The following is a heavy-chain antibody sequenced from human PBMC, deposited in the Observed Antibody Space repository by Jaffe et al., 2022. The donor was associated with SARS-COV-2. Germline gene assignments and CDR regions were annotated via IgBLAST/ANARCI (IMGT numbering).Heavy chain of an antibody. Sequence: EVQLVESGGGLVQPGGSLRLSCAASGFAVTNSQMTWVRQAPGKGLEWVSFIYKTGDTYYADSVKGRFTISRDKSKNALLLQMNALRGDDTAVYFCARDSFPGYGSDVWGQGTTVTVSS. CDR1: GFAVTNSQ. CDR3: ARDSFPGYGSDV. CDR2: IYKTGDT. D-gene: IGHD3-16*01. V-gene: IGHV3-66*03. J-gene: IGHJ6*02.